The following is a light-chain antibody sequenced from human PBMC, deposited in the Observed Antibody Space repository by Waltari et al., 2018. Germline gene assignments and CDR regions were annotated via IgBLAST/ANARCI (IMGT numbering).Light chain of an antibody. Sequence: DIQLTQSPSFLSASIADRVTITCRASQGISSYLAWYQQKPGTAPKLLIYAASTFQSGVPSRFSGSGSGTEFALTISSLQPEDFATYYCQELNTYPQSLTFGGGTKVEI. CDR3: QELNTYPQSLT. CDR1: QGISSY. CDR2: AAS. V-gene: IGKV1-9*01. J-gene: IGKJ4*01.